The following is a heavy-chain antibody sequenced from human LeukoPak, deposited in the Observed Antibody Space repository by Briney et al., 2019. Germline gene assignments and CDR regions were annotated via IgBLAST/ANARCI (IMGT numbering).Heavy chain of an antibody. J-gene: IGHJ6*02. Sequence: PGGSLRLSCAASGFTFSSYAMSWVRQAPGKGLEWVSAISGSGGSTYYADSVKGRFTISRDNSKNTLYLQMNSLRAEDTAVHYCAKGRYYDSSGYYYEDYYYYGMDVWGQGTTVTVSS. CDR2: ISGSGGST. V-gene: IGHV3-23*01. D-gene: IGHD3-22*01. CDR3: AKGRYYDSSGYYYEDYYYYGMDV. CDR1: GFTFSSYA.